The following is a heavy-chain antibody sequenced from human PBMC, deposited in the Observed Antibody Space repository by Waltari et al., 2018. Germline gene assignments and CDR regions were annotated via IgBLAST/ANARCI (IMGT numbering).Heavy chain of an antibody. Sequence: QVQLVQSGAEGKKPGASVKCSCKASGCILPGYYIHGVRQAPGQGLEWMGRINPNSGGTNFAQKFQGRVTITRDTSSSTVYMELTWLRYDDTAMYYCARDRSGLVIGESVYWGQGTLVTVSS. CDR2: INPNSGGT. CDR3: ARDRSGLVIGESVY. CDR1: GCILPGYY. V-gene: IGHV1-2*06. D-gene: IGHD3-22*01. J-gene: IGHJ4*02.